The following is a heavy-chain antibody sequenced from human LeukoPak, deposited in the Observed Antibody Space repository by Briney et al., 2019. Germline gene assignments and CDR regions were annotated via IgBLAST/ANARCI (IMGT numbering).Heavy chain of an antibody. J-gene: IGHJ4*02. Sequence: PSETLSLTCAVYGGSFSGYYWSWIRQPPEKGLEWIGEINHSGSTNYNPSLKSRVTISVDTSKNQFSLKLSSVTAADTAVYYCAKYCSSTSCYPPGSFDYWGQGTLVTVSS. D-gene: IGHD2-2*01. CDR2: INHSGST. CDR3: AKYCSSTSCYPPGSFDY. CDR1: GGSFSGYY. V-gene: IGHV4-34*01.